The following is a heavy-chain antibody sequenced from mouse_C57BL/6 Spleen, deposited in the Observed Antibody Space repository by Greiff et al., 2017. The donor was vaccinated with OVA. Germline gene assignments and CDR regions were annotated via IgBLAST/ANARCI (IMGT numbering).Heavy chain of an antibody. D-gene: IGHD1-2*01. CDR1: GFTFSSYA. CDR3: TRHYYASYYFDY. V-gene: IGHV5-9-1*02. J-gene: IGHJ2*01. Sequence: EVKLVESGEGLVKPGGSLKLSCAASGFTFSSYAMSWVRQTPEKRLEWVAYISSGGDYIYYADTVKGRFTISRDNARNTLYLQRSSLKSEDTAMYYCTRHYYASYYFDYWGQGTTLTVSS. CDR2: ISSGGDYI.